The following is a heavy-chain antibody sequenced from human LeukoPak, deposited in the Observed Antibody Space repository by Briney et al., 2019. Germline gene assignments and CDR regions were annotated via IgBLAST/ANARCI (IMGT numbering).Heavy chain of an antibody. D-gene: IGHD4-17*01. CDR1: GGTFNNSA. J-gene: IGHJ5*02. V-gene: IGHV1-69*05. CDR2: IMPLFGTA. Sequence: SVKVSCKXSGGTFNNSAISWVRQAPGQGLEWLGGIMPLFGTAGYAQKFQGRVTITKDESTRTVYLELTSLTSDDTAVYYCARDVHGDYGSGWFDPWGPGTLVSVSS. CDR3: ARDVHGDYGSGWFDP.